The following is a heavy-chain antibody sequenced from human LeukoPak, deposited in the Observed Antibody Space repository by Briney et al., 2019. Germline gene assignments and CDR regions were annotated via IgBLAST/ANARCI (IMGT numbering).Heavy chain of an antibody. Sequence: GGSLRLSCTASGFTFSDYWMTWVRQAPGKGPEWVANIKQDGSQRYYVDSVRGRFTISRDNAGNSLFLQMNGLRAEDTAVYYCARRGGSSSRRSPIDYWGQGTLVTVSS. CDR1: GFTFSDYW. J-gene: IGHJ4*02. V-gene: IGHV3-7*01. CDR3: ARRGGSSSRRSPIDY. D-gene: IGHD6-6*01. CDR2: IKQDGSQR.